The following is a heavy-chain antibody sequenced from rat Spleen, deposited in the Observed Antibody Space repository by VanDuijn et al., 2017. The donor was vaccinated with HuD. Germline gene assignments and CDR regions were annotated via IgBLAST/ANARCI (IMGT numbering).Heavy chain of an antibody. CDR2: ISYDSIST. CDR3: VRQGYLRDWYFDF. J-gene: IGHJ1*01. CDR1: GFTFSDYY. Sequence: EVQLVESDGGLVQPGRSLKLSCATSGFTFSDYYMAWVRQAPTKGLDWVATISYDSISTYYRDSVKGRFTISRDNAKSTLYLEMDSLRSEDTATYYCVRQGYLRDWYFDFWGPGTMVTVSS. D-gene: IGHD2-7*01. V-gene: IGHV5-29*01.